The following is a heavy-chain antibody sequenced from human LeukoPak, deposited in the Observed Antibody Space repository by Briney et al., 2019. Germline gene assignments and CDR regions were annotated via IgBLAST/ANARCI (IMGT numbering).Heavy chain of an antibody. V-gene: IGHV4-61*02. CDR3: ARDRYYYDSSGYHMNLFDY. Sequence: SQTLSLTCTVSGGSISSGSYYWSWIRQPAGKGLEWIGRIYTSGSTNYNPSLKSRVTISVDTSKNQFSLKLSSVTAADTAVYYCARDRYYYDSSGYHMNLFDYWGQGTLVTVSS. CDR1: GGSISSGSYY. D-gene: IGHD3-22*01. J-gene: IGHJ4*02. CDR2: IYTSGST.